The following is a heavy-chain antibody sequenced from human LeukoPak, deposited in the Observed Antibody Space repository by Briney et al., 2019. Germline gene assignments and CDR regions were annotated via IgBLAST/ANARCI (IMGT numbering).Heavy chain of an antibody. D-gene: IGHD5-18*01. CDR3: ARDRLGDTYGYGDY. CDR1: GYTLIDYY. J-gene: IGHJ4*02. CDR2: INPDSGGT. V-gene: IGHV1-2*06. Sequence: ASVKVSCQASGYTLIDYYIHWVRQAPGQGLEWMGRINPDSGGTNYVQKFQDRVTMTRDPSTNTAYMELNRLRSDDTAVYYCARDRLGDTYGYGDYWGQGTLVTVSS.